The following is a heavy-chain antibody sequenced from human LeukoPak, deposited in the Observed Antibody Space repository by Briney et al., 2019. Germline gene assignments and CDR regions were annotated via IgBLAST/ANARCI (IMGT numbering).Heavy chain of an antibody. CDR2: INWNGGST. Sequence: GGSLRLSCAASGFTFDDYGMSWVRQAPGKGLEWVSGINWNGGSTGYADSVKGRFTISRDNAKNSLYLQMNSLRAEDTALYHCARGDSSSWYPGDAFDIWGQGTMVTVSS. J-gene: IGHJ3*02. CDR1: GFTFDDYG. CDR3: ARGDSSSWYPGDAFDI. V-gene: IGHV3-20*01. D-gene: IGHD6-13*01.